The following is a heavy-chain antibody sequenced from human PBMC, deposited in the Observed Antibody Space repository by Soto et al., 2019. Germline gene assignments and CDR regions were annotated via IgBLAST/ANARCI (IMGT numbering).Heavy chain of an antibody. CDR1: GGSISSYY. D-gene: IGHD1-26*01. Sequence: PSETLSLTCTGSGGSISSYYWSWIRQPPGKGLEWIGYIYHSGSTYYNPSLKSRVTISVDRSKNQFSLKLSSVTAADTAVYYCARSPSGSCVDYWGQGTLVTVSS. CDR2: IYHSGST. CDR3: ARSPSGSCVDY. V-gene: IGHV4-59*12. J-gene: IGHJ4*02.